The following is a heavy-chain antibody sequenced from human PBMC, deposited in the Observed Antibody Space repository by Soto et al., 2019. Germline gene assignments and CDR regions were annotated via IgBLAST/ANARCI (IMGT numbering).Heavy chain of an antibody. D-gene: IGHD6-13*01. Sequence: QVQLVESGGGLVKPGGSLRLSCAASGFTFSDYYMSWIRQAPGKGLEWVSYISSSGSTIYYADSVKGRFTISRDNAKSSLYLQMNSLRAEDTAVYYCASSAGPFYYYYYGMDVWGQGTTVTVSS. CDR1: GFTFSDYY. CDR3: ASSAGPFYYYYYGMDV. CDR2: ISSSGSTI. J-gene: IGHJ6*02. V-gene: IGHV3-11*01.